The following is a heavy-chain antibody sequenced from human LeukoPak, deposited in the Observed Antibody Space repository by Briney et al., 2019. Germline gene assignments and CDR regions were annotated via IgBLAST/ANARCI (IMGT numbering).Heavy chain of an antibody. D-gene: IGHD2-21*01. V-gene: IGHV1-3*01. CDR1: GYTFTNYV. Sequence: ASVKVSCKASGYTFTNYVMSWVRQAPGQSFEWMGWINADNGNTKYSQKFQGRVTMTEDTSASTAYMELSSLRSEDTAVYYCAREWLWAPDYWGQGTLVTVSS. CDR3: AREWLWAPDY. J-gene: IGHJ4*02. CDR2: INADNGNT.